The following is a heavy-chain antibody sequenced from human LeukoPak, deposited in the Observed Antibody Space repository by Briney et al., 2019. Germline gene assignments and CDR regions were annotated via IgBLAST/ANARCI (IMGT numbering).Heavy chain of an antibody. CDR2: ISSSSSYI. Sequence: SGGSLRLSCAASGFTFSSYSMNWVRQAPGKGLEWVSSISSSSSYIYYADSVKGRFTISRDNSKNTVYLQMNSLRAEDTAVYCAAPGVPAATYYFDYWGQGTLVTVSS. J-gene: IGHJ4*02. CDR3: APGVPAATYYFDY. D-gene: IGHD2-2*01. V-gene: IGHV3-21*01. CDR1: GFTFSSYS.